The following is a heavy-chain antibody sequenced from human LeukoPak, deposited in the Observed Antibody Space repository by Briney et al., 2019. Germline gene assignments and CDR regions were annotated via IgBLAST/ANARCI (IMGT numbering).Heavy chain of an antibody. CDR3: ARQLYVSGSYYAPMDV. V-gene: IGHV4-39*01. D-gene: IGHD3-10*01. Sequence: PSETLSLTCSVSGGSISSSSYFWGWIRQPPGKGLEWIASVHYSGSTYYNSSLKSRVTISVDMSKNQFPLKLSSVTAADTAVYFCARQLYVSGSYYAPMDVWGKGTTVTISS. CDR2: VHYSGST. CDR1: GGSISSSSYF. J-gene: IGHJ6*03.